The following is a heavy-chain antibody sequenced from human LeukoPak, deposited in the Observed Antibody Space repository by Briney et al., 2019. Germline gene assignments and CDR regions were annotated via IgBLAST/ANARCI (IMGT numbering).Heavy chain of an antibody. Sequence: SETLSLTRTVSGGSISSYYWSWIRQPPGKGLEWIGYIYYSGSTNYNPSLKSRVTISADTSKNQFSLKLSSVTAADTAVYYCARDCSGGSCYSSHYYYGMDVWGQGTTVTVSS. V-gene: IGHV4-59*01. CDR2: IYYSGST. CDR3: ARDCSGGSCYSSHYYYGMDV. CDR1: GGSISSYY. D-gene: IGHD2-15*01. J-gene: IGHJ6*02.